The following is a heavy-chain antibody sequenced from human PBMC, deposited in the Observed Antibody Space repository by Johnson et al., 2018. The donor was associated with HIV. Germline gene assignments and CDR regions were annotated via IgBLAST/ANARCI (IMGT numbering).Heavy chain of an antibody. V-gene: IGHV3-30*18. D-gene: IGHD1-26*01. CDR1: GFTFSSYG. CDR3: AKDVGGWELVLDAFDI. CDR2: ISYDGSNK. Sequence: QVQLVESGGGLVKPGGSLRLSCAASGFTFSSYGMHWVRQAPGKGLEWVAVISYDGSNKYYADSVKGRFTISRDNSKNTLYLQMKSLRAEDTAVYYCAKDVGGWELVLDAFDIWGQGTMVTVSS. J-gene: IGHJ3*02.